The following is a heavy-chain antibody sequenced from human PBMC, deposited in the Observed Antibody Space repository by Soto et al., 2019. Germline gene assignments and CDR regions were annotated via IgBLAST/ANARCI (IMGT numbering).Heavy chain of an antibody. CDR2: MFYSGLT. CDR1: GYSVTSSDYY. J-gene: IGHJ6*02. D-gene: IGHD2-15*01. V-gene: IGHV4-39*01. Sequence: SETLSLTCSVSGYSVTSSDYYWAWIRQPPGKGLEWIGSMFYSGLTYYNPPLKSRVTLSVDTSKNQFSVRLNSVTAADTAVYYCAPLSVSLSGPYGIHVWGQGTTVTVSS. CDR3: APLSVSLSGPYGIHV.